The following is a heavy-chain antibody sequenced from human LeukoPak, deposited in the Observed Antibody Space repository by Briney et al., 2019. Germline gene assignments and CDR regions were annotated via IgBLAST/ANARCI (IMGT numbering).Heavy chain of an antibody. J-gene: IGHJ4*02. CDR3: AAGPWELDF. CDR1: GVSINTYY. D-gene: IGHD1-26*01. V-gene: IGHV4-4*09. CDR2: IYNGGNT. Sequence: SEALSLTCTVSGVSINTYYASWVRQAPGKGLEFIGFIYNGGNTNYNPSLKSRATISVDTSNNQFSLRLTSVTAADTAMYYCAAGPWELDFWGQGTLVTVSS.